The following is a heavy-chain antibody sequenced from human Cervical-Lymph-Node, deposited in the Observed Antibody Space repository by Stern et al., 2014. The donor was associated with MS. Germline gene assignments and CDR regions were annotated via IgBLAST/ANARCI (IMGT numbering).Heavy chain of an antibody. J-gene: IGHJ4*02. D-gene: IGHD5-12*01. CDR1: GGSISNTNW. V-gene: IGHV4-4*02. CDR2: IHHSGTT. Sequence: QLQLQESGPGLVKPSGTLSLTCAVSGGSISNTNWWGWVRQTPGMGLEWIGEIHHSGTTNFSPSLKSRVTMSVDKSKTQLSLELKSVTAADTAIYYCARVNSGYNWFDYWGQGTLVTVSS. CDR3: ARVNSGYNWFDY.